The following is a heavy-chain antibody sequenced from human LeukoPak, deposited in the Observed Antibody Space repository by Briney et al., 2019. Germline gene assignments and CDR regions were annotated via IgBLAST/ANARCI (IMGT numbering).Heavy chain of an antibody. CDR2: ISGSGGST. J-gene: IGHJ4*02. CDR1: GFTFSSYA. D-gene: IGHD5-18*01. CDR3: AKGYSYGYSKNYYFDY. V-gene: IGHV3-23*01. Sequence: PGGSLRLSCAASGFTFSSYAMSWVRQAPGKGLEWVSAISGSGGSTYYADSVKGRFTISRDNSKNTLYLQMNSLRAEDTAVYYCAKGYSYGYSKNYYFDYWGQGTLVTVSS.